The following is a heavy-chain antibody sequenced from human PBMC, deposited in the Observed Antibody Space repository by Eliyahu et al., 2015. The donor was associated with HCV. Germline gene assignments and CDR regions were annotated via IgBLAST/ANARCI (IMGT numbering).Heavy chain of an antibody. J-gene: IGHJ4*02. CDR1: GXXFSSYG. CDR3: AKDGEQWLVRYLDY. D-gene: IGHD6-19*01. CDR2: ISYDGSNK. Sequence: QVQLVESGGGVVQPGRSXRLSXAAXGXXFSSYGMHWVRQAPGKGLEWVAVISYDGSNKYYADSVKGRFTISRDNSKNTLYLQMNSLRAEDTAVYYCAKDGEQWLVRYLDYWGQGTLVTVSS. V-gene: IGHV3-30*18.